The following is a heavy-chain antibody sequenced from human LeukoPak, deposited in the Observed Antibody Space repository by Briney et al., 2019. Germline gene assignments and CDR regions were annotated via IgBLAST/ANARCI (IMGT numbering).Heavy chain of an antibody. J-gene: IGHJ3*02. CDR2: ISGSGGST. CDR3: AKDFNRMDAFDI. Sequence: GGSLRLSCAASGFTFISYAMSWVRQAPGKGLEWVSAISGSGGSTYYADSVKGRFTISRDNSKNTLYLQMNSLRAEDTAVYYCAKDFNRMDAFDIWGQGTMVTVSS. V-gene: IGHV3-23*01. CDR1: GFTFISYA.